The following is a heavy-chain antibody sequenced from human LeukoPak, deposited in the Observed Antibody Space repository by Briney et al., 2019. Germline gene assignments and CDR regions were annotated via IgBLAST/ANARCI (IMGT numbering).Heavy chain of an antibody. CDR3: AKANWNDPDY. Sequence: GGSLRLSCAASGFTLTNFAMSWVRQAPGKGLEWVSALNSDGIKTYYADSVKGRFTISRDNSKNTLYLQMNSLRAEDTAVYYCAKANWNDPDYWGQGTLVTVSS. CDR1: GFTLTNFA. D-gene: IGHD1-1*01. V-gene: IGHV3-23*01. CDR2: LNSDGIKT. J-gene: IGHJ4*02.